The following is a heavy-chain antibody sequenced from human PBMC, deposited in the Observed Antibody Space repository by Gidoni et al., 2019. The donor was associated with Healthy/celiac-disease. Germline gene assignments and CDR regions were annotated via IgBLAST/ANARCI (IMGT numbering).Heavy chain of an antibody. CDR2: ISSNGGST. D-gene: IGHD5-12*01. CDR1: GFTFSSYA. Sequence: EVQLVESGGGLVQPGGSLRLSCAASGFTFSSYAMHWVRQAPGKGLEYVSAISSNGGSTYYANSVKGRFTISRDNSKNTLYLQMGSLRAEEMAVYYCARRDGYNGFDYWGQGTLVTVSS. CDR3: ARRDGYNGFDY. V-gene: IGHV3-64*01. J-gene: IGHJ4*02.